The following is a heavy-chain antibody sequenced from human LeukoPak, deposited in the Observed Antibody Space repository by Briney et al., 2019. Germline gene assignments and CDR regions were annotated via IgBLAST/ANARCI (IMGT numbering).Heavy chain of an antibody. D-gene: IGHD2-2*01. CDR1: GFTFSSYS. Sequence: PGGSPRLSCAASGFTFSSYSMNWVRQAPGKGLEWVSSISSSSSYIYYADSVKGRFTISRDNAKNSLYLQMNSLRAEDTAVYYCARDMEYCSSTSCYYYGMDVWGQGTTVTVSS. CDR2: ISSSSSYI. V-gene: IGHV3-21*01. CDR3: ARDMEYCSSTSCYYYGMDV. J-gene: IGHJ6*02.